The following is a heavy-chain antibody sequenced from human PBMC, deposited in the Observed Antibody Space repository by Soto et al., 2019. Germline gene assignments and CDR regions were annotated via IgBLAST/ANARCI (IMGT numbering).Heavy chain of an antibody. D-gene: IGHD3-10*02. V-gene: IGHV2-5*02. CDR3: AHRNNYNYVAS. CDR2: IYWDNDK. CDR1: GFSLRTSGVG. J-gene: IGHJ5*02. Sequence: SGPTLVNPTQTLTLTCTFSGFSLRTSGVGVGWIRQPPGKALEWLALIYWDNDKRYSPSLKSRLTITGDTSKKQVVLTMTNMEPVDTAIYYCAHRNNYNYVASWGQGTLVTVSS.